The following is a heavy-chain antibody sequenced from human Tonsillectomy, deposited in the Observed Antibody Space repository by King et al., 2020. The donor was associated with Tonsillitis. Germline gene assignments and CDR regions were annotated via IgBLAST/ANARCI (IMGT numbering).Heavy chain of an antibody. CDR3: ATTPRGYIFDYYHYGMDV. D-gene: IGHD3-9*01. CDR2: IYSGGSA. V-gene: IGHV3-53*01. CDR1: GLTVSSNY. Sequence: VQLVESGGGLIQPGGSLRLSCAASGLTVSSNYMSWVRQAPGKGLEWVSVIYSGGSAYYADSVKDRFTISRDKSKNTLYLQMDSLRAEDTAVYYWATTPRGYIFDYYHYGMDVWGQGTTVTVSS. J-gene: IGHJ6*02.